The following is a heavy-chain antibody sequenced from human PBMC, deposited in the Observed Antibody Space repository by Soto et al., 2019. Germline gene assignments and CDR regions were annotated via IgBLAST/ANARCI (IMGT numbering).Heavy chain of an antibody. V-gene: IGHV3-33*01. CDR3: ARDKRGVQALFDY. CDR1: GFTFSSYG. Sequence: GGSLRLSCAASGFTFSSYGMHWVRQAPGKGLEWVAVIWYDGSNKYYADSVKGRFTISRDNSKNTLYLQMNSLRAEDTAVYYCARDKRGVQALFDYWGQGTLVTVSS. CDR2: IWYDGSNK. J-gene: IGHJ4*02. D-gene: IGHD1-1*01.